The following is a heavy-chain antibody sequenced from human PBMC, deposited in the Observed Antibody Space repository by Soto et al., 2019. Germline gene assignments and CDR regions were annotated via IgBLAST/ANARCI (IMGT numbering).Heavy chain of an antibody. V-gene: IGHV3-53*04. CDR1: GFTVSSNY. Sequence: PGGSLRLSCAASGFTVSSNYMSWVRQAPGKGLEWVSVIYSGGSTYYADSVKGRFTISRHNSKNTLYLQMNSLRAEDTAVYYCARAPQFGVGYGYYYYMDVWGKGTTVTVSS. CDR2: IYSGGST. D-gene: IGHD3-10*01. J-gene: IGHJ6*03. CDR3: ARAPQFGVGYGYYYYMDV.